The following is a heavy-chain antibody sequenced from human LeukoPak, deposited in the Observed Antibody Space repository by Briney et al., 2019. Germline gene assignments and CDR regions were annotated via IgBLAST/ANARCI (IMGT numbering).Heavy chain of an antibody. CDR3: VKDERSGSDIY. J-gene: IGHJ4*02. CDR1: VFTFSTYW. D-gene: IGHD1-26*01. CDR2: LKQDGSVK. V-gene: IGHV3-7*01. Sequence: GGSLRLSSAASVFTFSTYWMTWLRQAPGKGLEWVANLKQDGSVKYYVDSVKGRFTLYRDNSKNSLYLQMDRLSAGITPVDDCVKDERSGSDIYWGQGTLVTVSS.